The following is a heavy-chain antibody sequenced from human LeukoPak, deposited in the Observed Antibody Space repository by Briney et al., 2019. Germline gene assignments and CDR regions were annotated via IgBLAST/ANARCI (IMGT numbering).Heavy chain of an antibody. V-gene: IGHV3-23*01. D-gene: IGHD5-12*01. J-gene: IGHJ4*02. Sequence: QPGGSLRLSCAASGFTFTTFAMTWVRQAPGQGLEWVSSISASGTYIFYADSVRGRFTISRDNSNNMLYLQMNSLRAEDTAVYYCAKRATMSGATYYFDYWGQGTLVTVSS. CDR1: GFTFTTFA. CDR2: ISASGTYI. CDR3: AKRATMSGATYYFDY.